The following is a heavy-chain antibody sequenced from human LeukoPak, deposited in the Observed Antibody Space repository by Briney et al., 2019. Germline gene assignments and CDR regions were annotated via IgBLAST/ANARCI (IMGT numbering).Heavy chain of an antibody. CDR3: ASRRPAAPFDY. CDR1: GGSISSYY. V-gene: IGHV4-34*01. J-gene: IGHJ4*02. D-gene: IGHD2-2*01. Sequence: SETLSLTCTVSGGSISSYYWSWIRQPPGKGLEWIGEINHSGSTNYNPSLKSRVTISVDTSKNQFSLKLSSVTAADTAVYYCASRRPAAPFDYWGQGTLVTVSS. CDR2: INHSGST.